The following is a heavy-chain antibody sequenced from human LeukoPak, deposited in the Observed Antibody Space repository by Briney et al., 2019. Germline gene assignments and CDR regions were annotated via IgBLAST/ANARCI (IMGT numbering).Heavy chain of an antibody. D-gene: IGHD1-26*01. CDR3: ARDKSGSYYAVFDI. J-gene: IGHJ3*02. CDR2: ISSSGSTI. CDR1: GGSFSGYY. V-gene: IGHV3-11*01. Sequence: LSLTCAVYGGSFSGYYWSWIRQAPGKGLEWVSYISSSGSTIYYADSVKGRFTISRDNAKNSLYLQMNSLRAEDTAVYYCARDKSGSYYAVFDIWGQGTMVTVSS.